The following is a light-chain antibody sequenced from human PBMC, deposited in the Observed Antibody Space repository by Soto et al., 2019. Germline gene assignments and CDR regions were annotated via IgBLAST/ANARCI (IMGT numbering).Light chain of an antibody. J-gene: IGKJ5*01. V-gene: IGKV3-11*01. CDR3: QQRSDWIT. Sequence: EIVLTQSPATLSLSPGERATLSCRASQSFSNSLAWFQQKPGQAPSLLIYDASNRATGIPARFSGSGSGTDFTLTISSLEPEDFAVYYCQQRSDWITFGQGTRLEIK. CDR2: DAS. CDR1: QSFSNS.